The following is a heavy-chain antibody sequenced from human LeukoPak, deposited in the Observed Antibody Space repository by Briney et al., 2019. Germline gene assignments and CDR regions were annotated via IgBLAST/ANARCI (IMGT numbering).Heavy chain of an antibody. J-gene: IGHJ5*02. D-gene: IGHD5-12*01. CDR2: IYYSGST. CDR1: GGPISSYY. V-gene: IGHV4-59*12. CDR3: ARGLAAAYDYNWLDP. Sequence: SETLSLTCTVSGGPISSYYWSWIRQPPGKGLEWIGYIYYSGSTNYNPSLKSRVTISVDTSKNQFSLKLTSVTAAGTAVYFCARGLAAAYDYNWLDPWGQGILVTVSS.